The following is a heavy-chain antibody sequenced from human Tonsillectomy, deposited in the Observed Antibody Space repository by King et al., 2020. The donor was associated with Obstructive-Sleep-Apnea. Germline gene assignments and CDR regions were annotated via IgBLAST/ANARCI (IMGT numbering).Heavy chain of an antibody. CDR2: IIPILGIA. V-gene: IGHV1-69*10. CDR1: GGTFSSYA. CDR3: ATPSWYSGYDYYFDY. J-gene: IGHJ4*02. Sequence: VQLVESGAEVKKPGSSVKVSCKASGGTFSSYAISWVRQAPGQGLEWMGGIIPILGIANYAQKFQGRVTSTADKSTSTAYMELSSLRSEDTAVYYCATPSWYSGYDYYFDYWGQGTLVTVSS. D-gene: IGHD5-12*01.